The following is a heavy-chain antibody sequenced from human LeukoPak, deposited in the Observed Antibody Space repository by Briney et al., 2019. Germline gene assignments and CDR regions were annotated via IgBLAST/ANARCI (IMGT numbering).Heavy chain of an antibody. CDR3: ARRRITTVRGVIITPHAFDI. J-gene: IGHJ3*02. Sequence: PSETLSLTCAVYGGSFSVYYWSWISQPPGKGLEWIGEINHSGSTNYNPSLKSRVTISVDTSKNQFSLKLSSVTAGDTAVYYCARRRITTVRGVIITPHAFDIWRQGTMVTVPS. D-gene: IGHD3-10*01. CDR1: GGSFSVYY. V-gene: IGHV4-34*01. CDR2: INHSGST.